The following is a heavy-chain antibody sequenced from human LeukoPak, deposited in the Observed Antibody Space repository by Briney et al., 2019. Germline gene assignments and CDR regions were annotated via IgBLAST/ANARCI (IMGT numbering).Heavy chain of an antibody. D-gene: IGHD2-2*01. Sequence: SVKVSCKASGFTFTSSAMQWVRQARGQRLEWIGWIVVGSGNTNYAQKFQERVTIIRDMSTSTAYMELSSLRSEDTAVYYCAADPPLSYCSSTSCPWYFDLWGRGTLVTVSS. J-gene: IGHJ2*01. CDR3: AADPPLSYCSSTSCPWYFDL. V-gene: IGHV1-58*02. CDR2: IVVGSGNT. CDR1: GFTFTSSA.